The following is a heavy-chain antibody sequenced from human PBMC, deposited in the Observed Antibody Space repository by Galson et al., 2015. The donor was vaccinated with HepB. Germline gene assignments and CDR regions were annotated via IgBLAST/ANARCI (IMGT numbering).Heavy chain of an antibody. D-gene: IGHD2-21*02. Sequence: SVKVSCKASGYTFTGYYMHWVRQAPGQGLEWMGRIKYNSGNTNYAQKFQGRVTMTTDTSKSTAYMELRSLRSDDTAVYYCARGLEVTSYFDYWGQGTLVTVSS. CDR2: IKYNSGNT. V-gene: IGHV1-2*06. CDR1: GYTFTGYY. CDR3: ARGLEVTSYFDY. J-gene: IGHJ4*02.